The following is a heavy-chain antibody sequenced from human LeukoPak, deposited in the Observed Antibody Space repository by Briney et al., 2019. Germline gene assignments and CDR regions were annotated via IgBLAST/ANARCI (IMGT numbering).Heavy chain of an antibody. J-gene: IGHJ4*02. CDR2: IIPIFGTA. CDR1: GGTFSSYA. Sequence: SVKVSCKASGGTFSSYAISWVRQAPGQGLEWMGGIIPIFGTANYAQKFQGRVTITADESTSTAYMELSSLRSEDTVVYYCARDQYGPYGGGFDYWGQGTLVTVSS. CDR3: ARDQYGPYGGGFDY. V-gene: IGHV1-69*13. D-gene: IGHD4-17*01.